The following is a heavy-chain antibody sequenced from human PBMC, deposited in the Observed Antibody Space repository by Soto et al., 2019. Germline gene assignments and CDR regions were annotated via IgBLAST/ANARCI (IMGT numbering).Heavy chain of an antibody. D-gene: IGHD2-8*02. J-gene: IGHJ4*02. CDR3: ARQGGSDMVLR. Sequence: QVQLVESGGGVVQPGRSLRLSCAASGFTFTNYGMHWVRQAPGKGLEWVAVISYDGSIKYYADSVKGRFTISRDNSKNTLSLKMSSLREEETAIYYCARQGGSDMVLRWGQGTLVTVSS. CDR1: GFTFTNYG. V-gene: IGHV3-30-3*01. CDR2: ISYDGSIK.